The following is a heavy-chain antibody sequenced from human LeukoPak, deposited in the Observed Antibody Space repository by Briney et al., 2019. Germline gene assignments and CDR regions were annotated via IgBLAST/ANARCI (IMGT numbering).Heavy chain of an antibody. V-gene: IGHV4-39*01. J-gene: IGHJ4*02. Sequence: SETLSLTCTVSGGSISSSTYCWGWIRQPPGKGLEWIGSFYCSGSTYYNPSLKSRVTISVDTSRNQFSLKLSSVTAADTAVYYCARLRSPVTILYYFDYWGQGTLVTVSS. CDR1: GGSISSSTYC. CDR3: ARLRSPVTILYYFDY. CDR2: FYCSGST. D-gene: IGHD4-17*01.